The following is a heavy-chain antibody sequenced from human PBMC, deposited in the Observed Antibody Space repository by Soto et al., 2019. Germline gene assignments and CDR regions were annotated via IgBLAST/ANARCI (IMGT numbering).Heavy chain of an antibody. CDR2: ISANNGNT. V-gene: IGHV1-18*01. Sequence: QVQLVQSGAEVKKPGASVKVSCKASGYTFTSYGISWVRQAPGQGLEWMGWISANNGNTNYAQKLQGRVTMTTDTSTSTDYMELRSLKSDDTAVYYFERDRESYALDHLGQGTLVTVSS. J-gene: IGHJ4*02. CDR1: GYTFTSYG. D-gene: IGHD1-26*01. CDR3: ERDRESYALDH.